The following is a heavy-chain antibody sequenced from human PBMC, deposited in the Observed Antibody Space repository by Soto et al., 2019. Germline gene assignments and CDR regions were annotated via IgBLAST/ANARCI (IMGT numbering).Heavy chain of an antibody. V-gene: IGHV3-11*01. J-gene: IGHJ5*02. CDR1: GFTFSAYY. Sequence: GGSLRLSCAASGFTFSAYYMSWIRQAPGKGLEWVSYISSGASDIYYADSVKGRFTISRDNAKNSLYLQMNSLRAEDTAVYYCARDRLAAAPRGFDPWGQGTLVTVSS. D-gene: IGHD6-13*01. CDR2: ISSGASDI. CDR3: ARDRLAAAPRGFDP.